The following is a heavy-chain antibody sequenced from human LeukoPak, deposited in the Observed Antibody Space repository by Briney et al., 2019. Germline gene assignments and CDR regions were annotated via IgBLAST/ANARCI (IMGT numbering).Heavy chain of an antibody. CDR3: ARTPYTSSWYYFDY. D-gene: IGHD6-13*01. J-gene: IGHJ4*02. Sequence: GGSLRLSCAASGFTFSSYEMNWVRQAPGKGLEWVSYISSSGSTIYYADSVRGRFTISRDNAKKSLYLQMNSPRAEDTAVYYCARTPYTSSWYYFDYWGQGTLVTVSS. CDR2: ISSSGSTI. V-gene: IGHV3-48*03. CDR1: GFTFSSYE.